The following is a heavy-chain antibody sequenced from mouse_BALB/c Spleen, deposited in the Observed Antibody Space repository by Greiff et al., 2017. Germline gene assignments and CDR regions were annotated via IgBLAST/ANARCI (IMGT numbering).Heavy chain of an antibody. J-gene: IGHJ4*01. CDR3: AREYGNYGMDY. CDR1: GYSITSGYY. CDR2: ISYDGSN. Sequence: LQESGPGLVKPSQSLSLTCSVTGYSITSGYYWNWIRQFPGNKLEWMGYISYDGSNNYNPSLKNRISITRDTSKNQFFLKLNSVTTEDTATYYCAREYGNYGMDYWGQGTSVTVSS. D-gene: IGHD2-10*02. V-gene: IGHV3-6*02.